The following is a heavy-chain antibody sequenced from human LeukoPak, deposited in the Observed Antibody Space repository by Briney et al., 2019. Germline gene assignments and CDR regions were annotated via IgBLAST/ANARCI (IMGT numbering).Heavy chain of an antibody. CDR1: GFTFSSYA. D-gene: IGHD4-17*01. CDR2: ISYDGSNK. CDR3: AKRNDYGDYGPYYFDY. J-gene: IGHJ4*02. Sequence: GRSLRLSCAASGFTFSSYAMHWVRQAPGKGLEWVAVISYDGSNKYYADSVKGRFTISRDNSKNTLYLQMNSLRAEDTAVYYCAKRNDYGDYGPYYFDYWGQGTLVTVSS. V-gene: IGHV3-30-3*02.